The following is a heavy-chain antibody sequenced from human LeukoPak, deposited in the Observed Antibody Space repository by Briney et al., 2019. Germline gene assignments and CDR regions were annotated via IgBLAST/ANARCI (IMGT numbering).Heavy chain of an antibody. V-gene: IGHV3-23*01. CDR3: AKSPLQLYTFDY. CDR1: GFTFRNYG. Sequence: GGSLRLSCAASGFTFRNYGMSWVRQAPLKGLEWVPAISGSGGSTYYADSVKGRFTISRDNSKNTLYLQMNSLRAEDTAVYYCAKSPLQLYTFDYWGQGTLVTVSS. D-gene: IGHD5-24*01. CDR2: ISGSGGST. J-gene: IGHJ4*02.